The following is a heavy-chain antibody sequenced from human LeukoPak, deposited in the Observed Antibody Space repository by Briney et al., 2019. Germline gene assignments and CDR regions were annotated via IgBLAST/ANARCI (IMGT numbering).Heavy chain of an antibody. Sequence: PGGSLRLSCAASGFTFSSYAMSWVRQAPGKGLEWVSAISGSGGSTYYADSVKGRFTISRDNSKNTLYLQMNSLRAEDTAIYYCARDQEVVAIRDAFDIWGQGTMVTVSS. CDR1: GFTFSSYA. J-gene: IGHJ3*02. CDR2: ISGSGGST. CDR3: ARDQEVVAIRDAFDI. D-gene: IGHD3-22*01. V-gene: IGHV3-23*01.